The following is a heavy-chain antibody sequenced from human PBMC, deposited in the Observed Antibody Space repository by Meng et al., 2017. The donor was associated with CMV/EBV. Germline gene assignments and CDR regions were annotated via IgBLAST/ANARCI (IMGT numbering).Heavy chain of an antibody. CDR2: IYYSGST. J-gene: IGHJ4*02. CDR3: ARRPRDGGVDY. D-gene: IGHD2-15*01. V-gene: IGHV4-31*03. Sequence: SETLSLTCTVSGGSISSGGYYGSWIRQHPGKGLEWIGYIYYSGSTYYNPSLKSRVTISVDTSKNQFSLKLSSVTAADTAVYYCARRPRDGGVDYWGQGTLVTVSS. CDR1: GGSISSGGYY.